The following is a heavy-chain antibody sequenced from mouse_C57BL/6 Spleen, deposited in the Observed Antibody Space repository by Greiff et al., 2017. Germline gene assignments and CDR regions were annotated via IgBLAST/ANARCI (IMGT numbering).Heavy chain of an antibody. CDR3: ARDPFDY. Sequence: EVKLVESEGGLVQPGSSMKLSCTASGFTFSDYYMAWVRQVPEKGLEWVANINYDGSSTYYLDSLKSRFIISRDNAKNILYLQMSSLKSEDTATYYCARDPFDYWGQGTTRTVSS. J-gene: IGHJ2*01. CDR2: INYDGSST. CDR1: GFTFSDYY. V-gene: IGHV5-16*01.